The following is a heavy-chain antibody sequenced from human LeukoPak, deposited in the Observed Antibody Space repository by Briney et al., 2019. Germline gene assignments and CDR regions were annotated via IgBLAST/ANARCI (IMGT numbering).Heavy chain of an antibody. CDR1: VDSVSINSAA. CDR3: ARGGQRPLDY. CDR2: TYYRYKWYN. D-gene: IGHD3-10*01. V-gene: IGHV6-1*01. Sequence: SQSLSLTCAISVDSVSINSAAWNWIRQYPSRGLEWLGRTYYRYKWYNDYAVSVKSRITINPDTSKNRFSLQLNSVTPEDTAVYYCARGGQRPLDYWGQGTLVTVSS. J-gene: IGHJ4*02.